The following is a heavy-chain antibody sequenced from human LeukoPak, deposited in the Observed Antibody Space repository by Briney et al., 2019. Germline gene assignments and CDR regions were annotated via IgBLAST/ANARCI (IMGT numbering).Heavy chain of an antibody. CDR3: AKEGCTGTNCYINC. CDR1: GFTFSSYG. V-gene: IGHV3-30*02. J-gene: IGHJ4*02. CDR2: IRYDGSNK. D-gene: IGHD2-2*02. Sequence: GGSLRLSCAASGFTFSSYGMHWVRQAPGKGLEWVAFIRYDGSNKYYADSVKGRFTISRDDSKNTLYLQMNSLRAEDTAVYHCAKEGCTGTNCYINCWGQGTLVTVSS.